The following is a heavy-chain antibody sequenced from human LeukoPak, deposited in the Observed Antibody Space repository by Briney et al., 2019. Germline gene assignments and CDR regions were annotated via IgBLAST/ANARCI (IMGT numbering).Heavy chain of an antibody. D-gene: IGHD5-18*01. CDR2: TSSDGSNK. CDR3: AREIRGNNYGYYFDY. V-gene: IGHV3-30*03. Sequence: GGSLRLSCAASGFTFSRYGFHWVRQAPGKGLEWVAVTSSDGSNKYYADSVRGRFTISRDTSKNTVYLQMNSLRAEDTAVYYCAREIRGNNYGYYFDYWGQGTLVTVSS. J-gene: IGHJ4*02. CDR1: GFTFSRYG.